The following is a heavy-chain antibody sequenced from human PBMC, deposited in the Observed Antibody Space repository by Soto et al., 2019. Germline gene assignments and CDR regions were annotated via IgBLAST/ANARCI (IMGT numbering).Heavy chain of an antibody. J-gene: IGHJ6*02. D-gene: IGHD2-15*01. CDR2: MYWDDDK. Sequence: QITLKESGPTLVKPTQTLTLTCTFSGFSLSTSGVGVAWIRQPPGKALEWLALMYWDDDKRYRPSLESRLTIIKDTSKNQVFLTMTNIDSLDTATYYCAYRPCSGGIRYWFSFSGMDVWGQGTTVTVSS. CDR1: GFSLSTSGVG. V-gene: IGHV2-5*02. CDR3: AYRPCSGGIRYWFSFSGMDV.